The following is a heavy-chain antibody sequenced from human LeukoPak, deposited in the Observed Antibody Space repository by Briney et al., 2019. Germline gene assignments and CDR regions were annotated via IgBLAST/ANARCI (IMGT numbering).Heavy chain of an antibody. Sequence: PGGSLRLSCAASGFTFDDYAMHWVRQAPGKGLEWVSLISWDGGSTYYADSVKGRFTISRDNSKNSLYLQMNSLRAEDTALYYCAKAVYGGIDDAFDIWGQGTMVTVSS. CDR1: GFTFDDYA. CDR2: ISWDGGST. D-gene: IGHD4-23*01. CDR3: AKAVYGGIDDAFDI. V-gene: IGHV3-43D*03. J-gene: IGHJ3*02.